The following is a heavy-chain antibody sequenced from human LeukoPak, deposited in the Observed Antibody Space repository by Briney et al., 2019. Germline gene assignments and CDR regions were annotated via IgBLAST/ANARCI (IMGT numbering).Heavy chain of an antibody. D-gene: IGHD5-12*01. J-gene: IGHJ4*02. V-gene: IGHV4-59*01. CDR3: ARVSGYDWESFYDY. CDR1: GGSISSYY. Sequence: SETLSLTCTVSGGSISSYYWSWIRQPPGEGLEWIGYIYYSGSTNYNPSLKSRVTISVDTSRNQFSLKLNSVTAADTAVYYCARVSGYDWESFYDYWGQGTLVTVSS. CDR2: IYYSGST.